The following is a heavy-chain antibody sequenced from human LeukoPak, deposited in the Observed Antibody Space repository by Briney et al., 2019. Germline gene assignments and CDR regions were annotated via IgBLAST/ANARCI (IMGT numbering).Heavy chain of an antibody. Sequence: SETLSLTCAVYGGSFSGYYWSWIRQPPGKGLEWIGEISHSGSTNYNPSLKSRVTISVDTSKNQFSLKLSSVTAADTAVYYCARGPLRSWFDPWGQGTLVTVSS. J-gene: IGHJ5*02. V-gene: IGHV4-34*01. CDR1: GGSFSGYY. CDR3: ARGPLRSWFDP. D-gene: IGHD5-12*01. CDR2: ISHSGST.